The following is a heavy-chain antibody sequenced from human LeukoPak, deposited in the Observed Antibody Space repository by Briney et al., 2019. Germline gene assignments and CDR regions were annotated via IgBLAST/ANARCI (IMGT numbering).Heavy chain of an antibody. D-gene: IGHD3-10*01. CDR1: GGSISSSSYY. V-gene: IGHV4-61*01. J-gene: IGHJ4*02. CDR3: ARHYGSGTYPLDY. CDR2: IHYRGDT. Sequence: KSSETLSLTCTVSGGSISSSSYYWSWIRQPPGQGLEWIGYIHYRGDTKYNPSLKSRLSISVDMSKNQFSLRLTSVTAADTAVYYCARHYGSGTYPLDYWGQGNLVTVSS.